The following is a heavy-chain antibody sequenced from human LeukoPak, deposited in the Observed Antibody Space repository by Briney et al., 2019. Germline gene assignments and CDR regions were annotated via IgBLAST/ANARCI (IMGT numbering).Heavy chain of an antibody. D-gene: IGHD1-20*01. J-gene: IGHJ4*02. CDR1: GYTFTGYY. CDR2: INPNSGGT. V-gene: IGHV1-2*02. Sequence: ASVKVSCKASGYTFTGYYMHWVRQAPGQGLEWMGWINPNSGGTNHAQKFQGRVTMTRDTSISTAYMELSRLRSDDTAVYYCARVPHNWDPQYYFDYWGQGTLVTVSS. CDR3: ARVPHNWDPQYYFDY.